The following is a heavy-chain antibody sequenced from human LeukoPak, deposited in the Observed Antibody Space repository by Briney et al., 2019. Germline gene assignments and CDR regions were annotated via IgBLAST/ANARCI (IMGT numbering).Heavy chain of an antibody. CDR1: GFTFSSYG. V-gene: IGHV3-33*01. CDR3: ARGLYDSSGYYYFDY. CDR2: IWYDGSNK. J-gene: IGHJ4*02. Sequence: GGSLRLSCAASGFTFSSYGMHWVRQAPGKGLEWVAVIWYDGSNKYHADSVKGRFTISRDNSKNTLYLQMNSLRAEDTAVYYCARGLYDSSGYYYFDYWGQGTLVTVSS. D-gene: IGHD3-22*01.